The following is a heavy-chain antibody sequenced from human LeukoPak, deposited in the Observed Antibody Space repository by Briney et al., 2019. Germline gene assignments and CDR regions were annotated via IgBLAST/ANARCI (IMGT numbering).Heavy chain of an antibody. Sequence: PSDPLSLSCTVSGGYISSNYWSWVRQPPGKGREWIVYLPYSGNTNYNPSLQSRGTISVDTSKNQFSLKLSSVTAADTAMYYCATEVAPSDHYYYYGMDVWGQGTTVTVSS. CDR1: GGYISSNY. CDR3: ATEVAPSDHYYYYGMDV. CDR2: LPYSGNT. J-gene: IGHJ6*02. V-gene: IGHV4-59*01. D-gene: IGHD5-12*01.